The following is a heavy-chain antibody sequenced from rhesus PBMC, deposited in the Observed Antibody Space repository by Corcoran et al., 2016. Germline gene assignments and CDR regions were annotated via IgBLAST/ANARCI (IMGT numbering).Heavy chain of an antibody. Sequence: QVQLQESGPGLVKPSETLSLTCAVSGGSISGYYWSWIRQPPGKGLEWIGRIYGSGASTDYNPSLKSLVTISTDTSKNQFSLKLGSVTAADTAVYYCAAIETVDYWGQGVLVTVSS. CDR2: IYGSGAST. V-gene: IGHV4-160*01. CDR1: GGSISGYY. D-gene: IGHD2-15*01. J-gene: IGHJ4*01. CDR3: AAIETVDY.